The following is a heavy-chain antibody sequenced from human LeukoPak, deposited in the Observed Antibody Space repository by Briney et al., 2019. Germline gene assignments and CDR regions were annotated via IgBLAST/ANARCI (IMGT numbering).Heavy chain of an antibody. D-gene: IGHD3-10*01. CDR3: ARSKEPGSSLDYFDY. V-gene: IGHV4-30-4*01. Sequence: SQTLSLTCTVSGGSISSGDYYWSWVRQPPGKGLEWIGYIYYSGNTYYNPSLKSRVTISVDTSKNQFSLKLSSVTAADTAVYYCARSKEPGSSLDYFDYWGQGTLVTVSS. CDR2: IYYSGNT. J-gene: IGHJ4*02. CDR1: GGSISSGDYY.